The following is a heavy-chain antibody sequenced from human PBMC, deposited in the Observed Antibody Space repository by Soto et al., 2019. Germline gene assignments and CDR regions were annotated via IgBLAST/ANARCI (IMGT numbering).Heavy chain of an antibody. CDR2: ISAHNGIT. V-gene: IGHV1-18*01. CDR3: ARGRYGDY. J-gene: IGHJ4*02. Sequence: QVHLVQSGAEVKKPGASVKVSCKASGYTFTSYGITWVRQAPGQGLEWMGWISAHNGITDYAQKLQGRVIVTRDTSTSTAYMELGSLISYDTAVYYCARGRYGDYWGQGSLITVSS. D-gene: IGHD1-1*01. CDR1: GYTFTSYG.